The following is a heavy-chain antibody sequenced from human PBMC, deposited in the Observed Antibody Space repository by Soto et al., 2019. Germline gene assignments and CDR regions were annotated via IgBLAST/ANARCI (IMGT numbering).Heavy chain of an antibody. D-gene: IGHD2-15*01. V-gene: IGHV1-69*01. CDR1: GGTFGSYA. CDR2: IIPIPGTA. Sequence: QVQLVQSGAEVKKPGSSVKVSCTASGGTFGSYAISWVRQAPGQGLEWMGGIIPIPGTANYAQKFQGRVTIAADESTSTAYTELSSLRSEDTAVYYCARSKGRSKGVEIYYYYYCGMDVWGQGTTVTVSS. J-gene: IGHJ6*02. CDR3: ARSKGRSKGVEIYYYYYCGMDV.